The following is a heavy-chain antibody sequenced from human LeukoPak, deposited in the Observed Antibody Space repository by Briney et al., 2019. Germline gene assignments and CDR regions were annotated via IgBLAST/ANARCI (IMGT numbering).Heavy chain of an antibody. Sequence: GASVKVSCKASGYTFTSYAMPWVRQAPGQRLEWMGWINAGNGNTKYSQKFQGRVTITRDTSASTAYMELSSLRSEDTAVYYCARDIVVVPAAPYGMDVWGKGTTVTVSS. CDR3: ARDIVVVPAAPYGMDV. D-gene: IGHD2-2*01. V-gene: IGHV1-3*01. CDR2: INAGNGNT. CDR1: GYTFTSYA. J-gene: IGHJ6*04.